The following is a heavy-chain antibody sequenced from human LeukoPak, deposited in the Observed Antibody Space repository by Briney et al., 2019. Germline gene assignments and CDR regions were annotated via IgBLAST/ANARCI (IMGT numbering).Heavy chain of an antibody. CDR3: ARHHSSSFYFDY. CDR1: GGSISSSSYY. CDR2: IYYSGST. D-gene: IGHD6-13*01. V-gene: IGHV4-39*01. J-gene: IGHJ4*02. Sequence: PSETLSLTCTVPGGSISSSSYYWGWIRQPPGKGLEWIGSIYYSGSTYDKSSLKSRVTISVDTSKNQFSLNLSSVTAADTAVYYCARHHSSSFYFDYWGQGTQVTVSS.